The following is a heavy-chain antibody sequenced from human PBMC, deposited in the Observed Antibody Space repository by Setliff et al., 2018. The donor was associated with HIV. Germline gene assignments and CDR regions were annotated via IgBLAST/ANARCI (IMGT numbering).Heavy chain of an antibody. CDR1: GGSFSSYY. D-gene: IGHD6-19*01. J-gene: IGHJ5*02. Sequence: PSETLSLTCAVYGGSFSSYYWSWIRQPPRKGREWIGEVSHRGNTEYNPSLKSRVAISLDTSKNQFSLKLSSVTAADTAVYYCASVVSGWSHNWFDPCGQGTLVTVSS. CDR2: VSHRGNT. CDR3: ASVVSGWSHNWFDP. V-gene: IGHV4-34*01.